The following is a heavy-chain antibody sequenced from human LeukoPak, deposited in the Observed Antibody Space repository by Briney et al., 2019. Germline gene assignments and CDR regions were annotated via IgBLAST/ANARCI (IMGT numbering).Heavy chain of an antibody. V-gene: IGHV4-31*03. D-gene: IGHD2-2*01. J-gene: IGHJ6*04. CDR3: ARDRGYCSSTSCSLGGYYYYYGMDV. Sequence: SETLSLTCTVSGGSISSGGYYWSWIRQHPGKGLEWIGYIYYSGSTYYNPSLKSRVTISVDTSKNQFSLKLSSVTAADTAVYYCARDRGYCSSTSCSLGGYYYYYGMDVWGKGTTVTVSS. CDR2: IYYSGST. CDR1: GGSISSGGYY.